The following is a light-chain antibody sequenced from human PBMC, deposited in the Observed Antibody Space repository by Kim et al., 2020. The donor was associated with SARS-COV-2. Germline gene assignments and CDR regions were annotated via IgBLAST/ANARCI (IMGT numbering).Light chain of an antibody. J-gene: IGKJ5*01. CDR3: QQRNNWPIT. CDR2: DAS. Sequence: PGARATLSCRASQSVSSYLAWYQQKPGQAPRLLIYDASKRAPGIPARFSGSGSGTDFSLTISRLEPEDFAVYYCQQRNNWPITFGQGTRLEIK. V-gene: IGKV3-11*01. CDR1: QSVSSY.